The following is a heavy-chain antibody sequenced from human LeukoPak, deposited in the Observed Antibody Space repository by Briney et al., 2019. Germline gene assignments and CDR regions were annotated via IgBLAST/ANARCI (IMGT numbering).Heavy chain of an antibody. Sequence: GGSLRLSCAASGFTFRSYVMSWARQLPGKGLEWVSTISGSGGSIYYADSVKGRFTISRDNAKNSLYLQMNSLSAEDTAVYYCATWDRFDPWGQGTLVTVSS. CDR1: GFTFRSYV. D-gene: IGHD1-26*01. CDR2: ISGSGGSI. V-gene: IGHV3-23*01. CDR3: ATWDRFDP. J-gene: IGHJ5*02.